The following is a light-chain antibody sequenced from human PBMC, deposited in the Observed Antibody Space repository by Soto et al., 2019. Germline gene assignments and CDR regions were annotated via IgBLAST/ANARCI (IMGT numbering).Light chain of an antibody. Sequence: EIVLTQSPCTLSLSPGERATLSCRASQSVSSSYLAWYQQKPGQAPRLLIYGASSRATGIPDRFSGSGSGTDFTLTISRLEPEDFALYYCQQYGSSRITSGQGARLEIK. CDR1: QSVSSSY. CDR2: GAS. V-gene: IGKV3-20*01. CDR3: QQYGSSRIT. J-gene: IGKJ5*01.